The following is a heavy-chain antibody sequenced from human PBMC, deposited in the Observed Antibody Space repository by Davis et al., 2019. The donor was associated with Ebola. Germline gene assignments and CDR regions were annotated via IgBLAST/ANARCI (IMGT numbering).Heavy chain of an antibody. CDR3: ARDSIGCGGGRCGYYFDY. V-gene: IGHV3-11*01. Sequence: GGSLRLSCAVSGFTVSSTYMNWIRQAPGKGLEWVSHISSSGNTLYYADSLKGRFTISRDNDKNSVYLQMNSLRDEDTAVYYCARDSIGCGGGRCGYYFDYWGQGILVTVSS. D-gene: IGHD2-15*01. J-gene: IGHJ4*02. CDR1: GFTVSSTY. CDR2: ISSSGNTL.